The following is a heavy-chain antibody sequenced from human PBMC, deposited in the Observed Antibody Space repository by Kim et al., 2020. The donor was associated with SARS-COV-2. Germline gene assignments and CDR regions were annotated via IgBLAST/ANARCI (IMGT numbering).Heavy chain of an antibody. J-gene: IGHJ4*02. CDR1: GGSFKSYG. CDR2: IIPVVDSP. V-gene: IGHV1-69*04. CDR3: ATADFDY. Sequence: SVKVSCQTSGGSFKSYGMSWVRQAPGQGLDWMGRIIPVVDSPTYAQKFQGRITISADKSTGTAYMELSTLTSEDTAVYYCATADFDYWGQGTLVIVSS.